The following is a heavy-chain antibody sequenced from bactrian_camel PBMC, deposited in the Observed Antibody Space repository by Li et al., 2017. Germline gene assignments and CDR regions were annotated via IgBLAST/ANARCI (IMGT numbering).Heavy chain of an antibody. V-gene: IGHV3S55*01. D-gene: IGHD2*01. Sequence: HVQLVESGGGSVQVGGSLRLSCVASVDTIGRYCMGWFRQIPDEEREGVAGIESDGSTSYADSVKGRFTVSQDSAKNILYLQMHSLKPEDSAMYYCASAAYYSNWPRLEKRYYKYWGQGTQVTVS. CDR3: ASAAYYSNWPRLEKRYYKY. CDR1: VDTIGRYC. J-gene: IGHJ4*01. CDR2: IESDGST.